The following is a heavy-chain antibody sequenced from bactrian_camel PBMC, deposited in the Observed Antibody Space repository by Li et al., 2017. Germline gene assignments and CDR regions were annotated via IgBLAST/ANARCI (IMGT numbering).Heavy chain of an antibody. V-gene: IGHV3S1*01. CDR2: LWTGNGRT. Sequence: GSVQAGGSLRLSCAASGYAWYCMGWFRRPLGKDNEGLAALWTGNGRTFYADSVKGRFTISRDNAKNTLYLQLNDLKTEDTAMYYCARDEGWTTEAPETKGTQVTVS. J-gene: IGHJ4*01. D-gene: IGHD2*01. CDR1: GYAWYC.